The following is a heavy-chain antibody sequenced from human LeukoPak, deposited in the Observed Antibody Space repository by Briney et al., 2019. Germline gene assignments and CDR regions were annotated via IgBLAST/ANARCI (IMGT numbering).Heavy chain of an antibody. CDR1: GYTFTSNY. V-gene: IGHV1-46*01. Sequence: GASVKVSCKAFGYTFTSNYMHWVRQAPGQGPEWMGVISPSGGSTTYAQKFQGRVTLTRDMSTSTDYLELSSLRSEDTAVYYCARGGGIFTYYYYMDVWGKGTTVTISS. J-gene: IGHJ6*03. D-gene: IGHD2-15*01. CDR2: ISPSGGST. CDR3: ARGGGIFTYYYYMDV.